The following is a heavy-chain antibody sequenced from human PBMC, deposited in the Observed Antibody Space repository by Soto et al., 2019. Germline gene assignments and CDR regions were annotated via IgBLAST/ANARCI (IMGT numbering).Heavy chain of an antibody. D-gene: IGHD5-18*01. CDR2: IYWDDDK. J-gene: IGHJ4*02. V-gene: IGHV2-5*02. CDR1: GFSLSTSGVG. CDR3: AHTERYGHGFSLDY. Sequence: QITLKESGPPLVKPTQTLTLTCTFSGFSLSTSGVGVGWIRQPPGKALEFLALIYWDDDKRYSPSLKSRLTITKDTSKNQVVLTMTNVDPMDTATYYWAHTERYGHGFSLDYWGQGTLVTVSS.